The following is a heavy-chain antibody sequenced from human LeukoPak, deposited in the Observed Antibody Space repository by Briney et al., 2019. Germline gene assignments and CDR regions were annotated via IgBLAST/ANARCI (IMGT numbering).Heavy chain of an antibody. CDR2: ITPNGSEK. D-gene: IGHD5-24*01. J-gene: IGHJ4*02. CDR1: GFKSITSW. Sequence: GGSLRLFCSASGFKSITSWMNWVRQAPGTGLDWVASITPNGSEKYYVDSVRGRFTISRDDDKNSVYLQMNSLRAEDTAVYYCARDRAYKAFDYWGQGNLVSVSS. CDR3: ARDRAYKAFDY. V-gene: IGHV3-7*01.